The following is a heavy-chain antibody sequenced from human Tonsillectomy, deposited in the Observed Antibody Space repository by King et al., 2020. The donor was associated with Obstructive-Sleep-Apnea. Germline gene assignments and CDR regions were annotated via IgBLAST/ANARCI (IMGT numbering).Heavy chain of an antibody. CDR2: ISSSSTTI. CDR3: AREDTIDFWSGYSPTFDY. CDR1: GFTFSSYN. V-gene: IGHV3-48*04. D-gene: IGHD3-3*01. Sequence: VQLVESGGGVVQPGGSLRLSCAASGFTFSSYNMNWVRQAPGKGLEWVSYISSSSTTIYYADSVKGRFTISRDNAKNSLNLQMNSLRAEDTAVYYCAREDTIDFWSGYSPTFDYWGQGTLVTVSS. J-gene: IGHJ4*02.